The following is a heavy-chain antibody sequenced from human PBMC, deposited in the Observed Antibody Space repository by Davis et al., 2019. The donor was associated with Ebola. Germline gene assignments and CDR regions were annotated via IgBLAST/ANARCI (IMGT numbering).Heavy chain of an antibody. Sequence: PAGSLRLSCAASGFTFSSYAMSWVRQAPGKGLEWVAVISYDGSNKYYADSVKGRFTISRDNSKNTPYLQMNSLRAEDTAVYYCARDSPRFLEWRHYYYGMDVWGQGTTVTVSS. D-gene: IGHD3-3*01. J-gene: IGHJ6*02. CDR3: ARDSPRFLEWRHYYYGMDV. V-gene: IGHV3-30-3*01. CDR1: GFTFSSYA. CDR2: ISYDGSNK.